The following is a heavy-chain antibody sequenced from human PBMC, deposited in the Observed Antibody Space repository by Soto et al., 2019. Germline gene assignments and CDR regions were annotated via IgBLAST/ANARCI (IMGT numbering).Heavy chain of an antibody. CDR1: GFTFSSYG. V-gene: IGHV3-33*01. J-gene: IGHJ4*02. CDR2: IWYDGSNK. CDR3: ARDALGIAVAGYYFDY. D-gene: IGHD6-19*01. Sequence: GSLRLSCAASGFTFSSYGMHWVRQAPGKGLEWVAVIWYDGSNKYYADPVKGRFTISRDNSKNTLYLQMNSLRAEDTAVYYCARDALGIAVAGYYFDYWGQGTLVTVSS.